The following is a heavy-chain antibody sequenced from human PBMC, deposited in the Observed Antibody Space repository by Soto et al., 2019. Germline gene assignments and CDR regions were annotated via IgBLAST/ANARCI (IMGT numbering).Heavy chain of an antibody. CDR2: MNPNSGNT. V-gene: IGHV1-8*01. J-gene: IGHJ6*02. CDR1: GYTFTSYD. Sequence: ASVKVSCKASGYTFTSYDINWVRQATGQGLEWMGWMNPNSGNTGYAQKFQGRVTMTRNTSISTAYMELSSLRTEDTAVYYCARGITIFGVVYFYDRGMDLWGQGXTVTVSS. D-gene: IGHD3-3*01. CDR3: ARGITIFGVVYFYDRGMDL.